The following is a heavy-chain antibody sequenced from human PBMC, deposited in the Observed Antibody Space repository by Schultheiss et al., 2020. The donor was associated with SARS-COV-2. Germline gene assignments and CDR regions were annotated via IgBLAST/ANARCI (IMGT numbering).Heavy chain of an antibody. V-gene: IGHV1-69*13. Sequence: SVKVSCKASGGTFSSYAISWVRQAPGQGLEWMGWINPNSGGTNYAQKFQGRVTITADESTSTAYMELSSLRSEDTAVYYCARAGNTLSMFGELYHYYYMDVWGKGTTVTVSS. CDR2: INPNSGGT. D-gene: IGHD3-10*02. J-gene: IGHJ6*03. CDR3: ARAGNTLSMFGELYHYYYMDV. CDR1: GGTFSSYA.